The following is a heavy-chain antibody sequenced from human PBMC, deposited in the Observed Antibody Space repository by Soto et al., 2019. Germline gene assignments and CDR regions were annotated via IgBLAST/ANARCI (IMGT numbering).Heavy chain of an antibody. D-gene: IGHD3-22*01. CDR3: ARDGFNYYDSSGYYRLFDS. V-gene: IGHV4-61*01. CDR2: IYYSGST. Sequence: SENLSLTCTVSGVSVSSGSYYWSWIRQPPGKGLEWIGYIYYSGSTNYNPSLKSRVTMSVDRSINQFSLKLSSVTAADTAVYYCARDGFNYYDSSGYYRLFDSWGLGTLVTVSS. CDR1: GVSVSSGSYY. J-gene: IGHJ5*01.